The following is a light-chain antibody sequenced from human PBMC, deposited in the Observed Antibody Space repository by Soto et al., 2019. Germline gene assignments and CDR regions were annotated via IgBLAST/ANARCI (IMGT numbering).Light chain of an antibody. CDR3: SSYAGSRTFGVV. Sequence: QSALTQPASVSGSPGQSITISCTGTSSDVGSYNLVSWYQQHPGKAPKLMIYEVSKRPSGVSNRFSASKSVNTASLTISGLQAEDQADYYCSSYAGSRTFGVVFGGGTKVTVL. V-gene: IGLV2-23*02. J-gene: IGLJ2*01. CDR1: SSDVGSYNL. CDR2: EVS.